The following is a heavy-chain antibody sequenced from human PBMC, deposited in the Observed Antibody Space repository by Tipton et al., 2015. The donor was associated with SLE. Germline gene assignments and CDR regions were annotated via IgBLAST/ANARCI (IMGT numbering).Heavy chain of an antibody. D-gene: IGHD5/OR15-5a*01. CDR2: MYYIGNT. Sequence: TLSLTCTVSGGSISNSSFYWGWIRQPPGKGLGWIGSMYYIGNTYDNPSLKSRVTISLDTPKNQLSLKLSSVTAADTAIYYCARHAGGLRRSFDDWGQGTLVSVSS. CDR1: GGSISNSSFY. CDR3: ARHAGGLRRSFDD. J-gene: IGHJ4*02. V-gene: IGHV4-39*07.